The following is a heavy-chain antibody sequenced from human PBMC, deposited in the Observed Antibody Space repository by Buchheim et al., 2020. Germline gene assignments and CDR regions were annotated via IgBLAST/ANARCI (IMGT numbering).Heavy chain of an antibody. Sequence: EVQLLESGGGLVQPGGSLRLSCAASGFTFSNYAMRWVRQAPGKGLEWVSDISGSGGSTYYADSVKGRFTISRDNSKNTLHLQMSSLRAEETAIYYCAARSDYWGQGTL. CDR2: ISGSGGST. CDR1: GFTFSNYA. V-gene: IGHV3-23*01. J-gene: IGHJ4*02. CDR3: AARSDY.